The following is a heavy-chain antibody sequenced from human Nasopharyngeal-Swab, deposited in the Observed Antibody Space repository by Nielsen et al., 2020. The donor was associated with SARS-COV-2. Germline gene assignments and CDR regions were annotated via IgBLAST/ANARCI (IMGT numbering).Heavy chain of an antibody. V-gene: IGHV3-48*03. D-gene: IGHD4-17*01. J-gene: IGHJ2*01. Sequence: GASLKISCAASGFTFSAYDMNWVRQAPGKGLEWVSYISSTGSTINYADSVKGRVTISRDNAKNSLYLQMNSLRAEDTAVYYCARDGNLRTVRYFDLWGRGSLVTVSS. CDR3: ARDGNLRTVRYFDL. CDR2: ISSTGSTI. CDR1: GFTFSAYD.